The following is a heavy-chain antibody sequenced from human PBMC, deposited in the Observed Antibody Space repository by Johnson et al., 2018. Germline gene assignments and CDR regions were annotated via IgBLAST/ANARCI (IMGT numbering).Heavy chain of an antibody. V-gene: IGHV3-30*18. CDR2: ISYDGSKK. J-gene: IGHJ1*01. CDR1: GFTFSSYG. D-gene: IGHD2-15*01. Sequence: QVQLVQSGGGVVQPGRSLRLSCAASGFTFSSYGMHWVRQAPGKGLEWVAVISYDGSKKYSADSVKGRFTISRDNSKNTLYLQMNSLRAEDTAVYYCAKRWLGYIQHWGQGTLVTVSS. CDR3: AKRWLGYIQH.